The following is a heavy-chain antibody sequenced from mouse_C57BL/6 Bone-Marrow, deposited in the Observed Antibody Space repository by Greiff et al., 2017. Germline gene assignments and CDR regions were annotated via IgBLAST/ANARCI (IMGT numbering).Heavy chain of an antibody. J-gene: IGHJ2*01. CDR1: GYIFTSYW. CDR3: ARSSHDGYSVDY. CDR2: IYPGTGSI. V-gene: IGHV1S132*01. D-gene: IGHD2-3*01. Sequence: QVQLQQSGTELVRPGASVKLSCKTSGYIFTSYWIHWVKQRSGQGLEWIARIYPGTGSIYYNEKFKGRATLTADKSSSTTYMQLSSLKSEDSAVYFCARSSHDGYSVDYWGQGTIFIVSS.